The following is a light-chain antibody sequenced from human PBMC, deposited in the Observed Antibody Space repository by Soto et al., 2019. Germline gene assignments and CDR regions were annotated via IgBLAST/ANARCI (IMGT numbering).Light chain of an antibody. CDR2: DVS. J-gene: IGLJ2*01. V-gene: IGLV2-11*01. Sequence: QSALAQPRSVSGSPGQSVAISCTGTDSDFGGYNYVSWYQQHPGKAPKVIISDVSKRPSGVPDRFSGSKSGNTASLTISGLQTEDEAGYYCCSYAGSHPVIFGGGTKLTVL. CDR3: CSYAGSHPVI. CDR1: DSDFGGYNY.